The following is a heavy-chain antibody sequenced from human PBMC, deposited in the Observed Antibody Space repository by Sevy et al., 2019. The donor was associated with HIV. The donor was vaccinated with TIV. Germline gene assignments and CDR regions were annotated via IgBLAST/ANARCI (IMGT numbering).Heavy chain of an antibody. J-gene: IGHJ3*02. CDR2: IYTSGST. CDR3: ARGGGYFDDGFDI. D-gene: IGHD3-10*01. CDR1: GGSIGDYY. Sequence: SETLSLTCTVSGGSIGDYYCTWIRQPAGKGLEWFGGIYTSGSTNYNPSLKSRVTMSVGTSKSQFSLKLSSLTAADTAMYYCARGGGYFDDGFDIWGQGTMVTVSS. V-gene: IGHV4-4*07.